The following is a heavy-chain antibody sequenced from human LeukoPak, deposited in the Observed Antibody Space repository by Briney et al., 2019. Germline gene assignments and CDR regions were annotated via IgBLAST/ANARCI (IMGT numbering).Heavy chain of an antibody. CDR1: GGSFSTYY. Sequence: SETLSLTCAVYGGSFSTYYWSWIRRPPGKGLEWIGEINHSGRTNYNPSLKSRVTISVDTSKNQFSLKVSSVTAADTAVYYCARGQFQRDYWGQGTLVTVSS. CDR2: INHSGRT. J-gene: IGHJ4*02. V-gene: IGHV4-34*01. CDR3: ARGQFQRDY.